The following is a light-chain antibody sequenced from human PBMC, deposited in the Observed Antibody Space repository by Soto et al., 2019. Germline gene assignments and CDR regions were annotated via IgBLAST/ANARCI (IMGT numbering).Light chain of an antibody. Sequence: EIVLTQSPVTLSLSPGERATLSCRASQSISSHLAWYQQKPGQAPRLLIYGASNRATGIPARFSGRGSGTDFTLAISSLAPEDFAVYYCQQRINWPLTFGGGTKVEIK. J-gene: IGKJ4*01. CDR3: QQRINWPLT. CDR2: GAS. V-gene: IGKV3-11*01. CDR1: QSISSH.